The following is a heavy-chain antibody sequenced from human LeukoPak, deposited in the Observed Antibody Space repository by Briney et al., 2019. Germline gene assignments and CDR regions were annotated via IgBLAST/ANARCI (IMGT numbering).Heavy chain of an antibody. V-gene: IGHV4-34*01. CDR2: INHSGST. J-gene: IGHJ4*02. D-gene: IGHD3-16*02. Sequence: SSETLSLTCAVYGGSFSGYYWSWIRQPPGKGLEWIGEINHSGSTNYNPSLKSRVTISVDTSKNQFSLKLSSVTAADTAVYYCARYAPLSSYDYVWGSYRRFDYWGQGTLVTVSS. CDR1: GGSFSGYY. CDR3: ARYAPLSSYDYVWGSYRRFDY.